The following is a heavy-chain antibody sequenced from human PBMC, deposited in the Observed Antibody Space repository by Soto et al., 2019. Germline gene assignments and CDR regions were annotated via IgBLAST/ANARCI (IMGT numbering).Heavy chain of an antibody. D-gene: IGHD6-13*01. J-gene: IGHJ5*02. Sequence: SGPTLVNPTQTLTLTCTFSGFSLSTSGMCVSWIRQPPGKALEWLALIDWDDDKYYSTSLKTRLTISKDTSKNQVVLTMTNMDPVDTATYYCARIRAAAGTYRGFGWFDPLGPGNPGHRLL. CDR2: IDWDDDK. CDR1: GFSLSTSGMC. CDR3: ARIRAAAGTYRGFGWFDP. V-gene: IGHV2-70*01.